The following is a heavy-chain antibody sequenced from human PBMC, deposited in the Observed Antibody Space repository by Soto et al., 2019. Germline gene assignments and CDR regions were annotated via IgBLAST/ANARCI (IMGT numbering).Heavy chain of an antibody. D-gene: IGHD4-4*01. CDR3: ARDSDYSNYLFDY. CDR2: INAYTGHT. V-gene: IGHV1-18*01. J-gene: IGHJ4*02. CDR1: GYTFTNYG. Sequence: SVKVSCKASGYTFTNYGIHWVRQAPGQGLEWMGWINAYTGHTNYAQRLQGRVTMATETYTRTAYMELRSLRSDDTAVYYCARDSDYSNYLFDYWGQGALVTVSS.